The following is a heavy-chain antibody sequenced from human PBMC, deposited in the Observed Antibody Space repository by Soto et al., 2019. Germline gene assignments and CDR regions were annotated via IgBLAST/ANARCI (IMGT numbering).Heavy chain of an antibody. CDR3: ARPASGGSRDAFDV. CDR2: IDPTDSFT. J-gene: IGHJ3*01. D-gene: IGHD2-15*01. Sequence: PGESLKISCKASGYKFTTFCLNWVRQTPWKGLEWLGRIDPTDSFTNYSPPFEGHVTISVDRSISTAYLQWNSLQASDTAIYYCARPASGGSRDAFDVWGQGTTVTVSS. V-gene: IGHV5-10-1*01. CDR1: GYKFTTFC.